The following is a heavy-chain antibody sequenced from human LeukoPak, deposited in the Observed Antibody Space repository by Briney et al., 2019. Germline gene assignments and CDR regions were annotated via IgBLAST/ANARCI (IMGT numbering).Heavy chain of an antibody. J-gene: IGHJ5*02. CDR3: AASDLDYDFWSGSQWGGWFDP. Sequence: SETLSLTCTVSGGSISSSSYYWGWIRQPPGKGLEWIGSIYYSGSTYYNPSPKSRVTISVDTSKNQFSLKLSSVTAADTAVYYCAASDLDYDFWSGSQWGGWFDPWGQGTLVTVSS. CDR1: GGSISSSSYY. CDR2: IYYSGST. V-gene: IGHV4-39*01. D-gene: IGHD3-3*01.